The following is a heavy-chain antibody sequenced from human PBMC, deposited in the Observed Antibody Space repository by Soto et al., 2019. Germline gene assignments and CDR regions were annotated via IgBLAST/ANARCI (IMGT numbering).Heavy chain of an antibody. CDR3: GRGWYGDY. J-gene: IGHJ4*02. Sequence: QVQLVQSGGEVKKPGASVKVSCKCSGYTFTSYGITWVRQAHGQGREWMGWISAHNGNTNYAQKFQGRVTVTRDTSTSSAYVELRSLRSGDTAVYYCGRGWYGDYWGQGALVTVSS. CDR2: ISAHNGNT. CDR1: GYTFTSYG. V-gene: IGHV1-18*01. D-gene: IGHD6-13*01.